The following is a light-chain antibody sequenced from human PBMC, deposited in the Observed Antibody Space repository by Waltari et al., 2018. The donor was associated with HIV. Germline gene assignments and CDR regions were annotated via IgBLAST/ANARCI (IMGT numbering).Light chain of an antibody. Sequence: QSALTQPRSVSGSPGQSVTISCTGTSSDIGYFDYVSWYQQYPGKAPKVIIYEVSQRPSGVPDRVTASKSGITASLTISGLQDEDEAHYYCCSYAGAYTYVFGTGTKVTVL. V-gene: IGLV2-11*01. J-gene: IGLJ1*01. CDR1: SSDIGYFDY. CDR3: CSYAGAYTYV. CDR2: EVS.